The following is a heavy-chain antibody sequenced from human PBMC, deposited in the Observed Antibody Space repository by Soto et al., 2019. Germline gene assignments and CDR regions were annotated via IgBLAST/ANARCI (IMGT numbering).Heavy chain of an antibody. V-gene: IGHV3-23*01. CDR1: GFAFSTYA. CDR2: ISGSGGSS. J-gene: IGHJ6*02. Sequence: PGGSLRLSCAASGFAFSTYAMTWVLQAPGKGLEWVSVISGSGGSSYYADSVKGRFTISRDNSKNTLFLQMNGLRAEDTAVYYCAKVTKRAAAGRYEYYKYGMDVWGQGTTVTVSS. CDR3: AKVTKRAAAGRYEYYKYGMDV. D-gene: IGHD6-13*01.